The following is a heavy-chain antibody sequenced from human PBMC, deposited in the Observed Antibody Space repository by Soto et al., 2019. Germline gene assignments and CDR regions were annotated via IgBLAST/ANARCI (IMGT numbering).Heavy chain of an antibody. CDR2: IYYSGST. Sequence: QVQLQESGPGLVKPSETLSLTCTVSGGSISSYYWSWIRQPPGKGLEWIGYIYYSGSTNYNPSLKSRGTISVDTSKNQFALKLSSVTAADTAVYYCARGLTYDFWSGYYFDYWGQGTLVTVSS. CDR3: ARGLTYDFWSGYYFDY. V-gene: IGHV4-59*08. D-gene: IGHD3-3*01. CDR1: GGSISSYY. J-gene: IGHJ4*02.